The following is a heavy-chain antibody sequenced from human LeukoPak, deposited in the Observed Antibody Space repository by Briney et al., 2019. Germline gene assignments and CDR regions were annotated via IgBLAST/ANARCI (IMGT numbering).Heavy chain of an antibody. D-gene: IGHD2-2*01. J-gene: IGHJ4*02. V-gene: IGHV4-61*02. CDR2: IYTSGST. Sequence: PSETLSLTCTVSGGSISSGSYYWSWIRQPAGKGLEWIGRIYTSGSTNYNPSLKSRVTISVDTSKNQFSLKLSSVTAADTAVYYCAGSRRRLDYWGQGTLVTVSS. CDR3: AGSRRRLDY. CDR1: GGSISSGSYY.